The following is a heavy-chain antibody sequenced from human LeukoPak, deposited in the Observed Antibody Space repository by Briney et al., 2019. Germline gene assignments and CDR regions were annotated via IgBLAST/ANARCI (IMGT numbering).Heavy chain of an antibody. J-gene: IGHJ4*02. CDR1: GFTFSSYG. CDR3: AKDPSPAYGDYPNFDY. Sequence: GGSLRLSCAASGFTFSSYGMHWVRQAPGKGLEWVAVIWYDGSNKYYADSVKGRFTISRDNSKNTLYLQMNSLRAEDTAVYYCAKDPSPAYGDYPNFDYWGQGTLVTVSS. CDR2: IWYDGSNK. D-gene: IGHD4-17*01. V-gene: IGHV3-30*02.